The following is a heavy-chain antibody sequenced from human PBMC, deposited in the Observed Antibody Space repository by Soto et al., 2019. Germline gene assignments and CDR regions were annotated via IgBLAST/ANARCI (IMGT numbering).Heavy chain of an antibody. J-gene: IGHJ6*02. CDR1: GYSFTDYH. Sequence: QVQLVQSGAEVKKPGASVRVSCKASGYSFTDYHIHWVRQAPGQGLEWLGRINPKSGGTSTAQKFQGWVTMTSDRSISTVYIALTRLRSDDTAVYFCARGHSTDCSNGVCSFFYNHEMDVWGQGTTVTVSS. V-gene: IGHV1-2*04. D-gene: IGHD2-8*01. CDR3: ARGHSTDCSNGVCSFFYNHEMDV. CDR2: INPKSGGT.